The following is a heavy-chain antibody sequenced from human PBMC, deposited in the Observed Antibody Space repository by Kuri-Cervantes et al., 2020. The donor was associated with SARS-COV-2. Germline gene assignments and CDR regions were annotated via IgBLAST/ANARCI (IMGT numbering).Heavy chain of an antibody. CDR3: ARGRRYNWNDGWFDP. Sequence: ASVKVSCKASGYTFTSYGISWVRQAPGQGLEWMGWISAYNGNTNYAQKLQGRVTMTTDTSTSTAYMELRSLRSDDTAVYYCARGRRYNWNDGWFDPWGQGTLVTVSS. CDR2: ISAYNGNT. J-gene: IGHJ5*02. D-gene: IGHD1-1*01. V-gene: IGHV1-18*01. CDR1: GYTFTSYG.